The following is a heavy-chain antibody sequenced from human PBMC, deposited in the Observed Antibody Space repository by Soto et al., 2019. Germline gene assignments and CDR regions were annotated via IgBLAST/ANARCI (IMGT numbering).Heavy chain of an antibody. D-gene: IGHD3-3*01. CDR2: INPSGGST. Sequence: GASVKVPCKASGYTFTSYYMHWVRQAPGQGLEWMGIINPSGGSTSYAQKFQGRVTMTRDTSTSTVYMELSSLRSEDTAVYYCARDLKLDGWSGYNYYYYGMDGWGQGTTVTVSS. CDR1: GYTFTSYY. V-gene: IGHV1-46*01. CDR3: ARDLKLDGWSGYNYYYYGMDG. J-gene: IGHJ6*02.